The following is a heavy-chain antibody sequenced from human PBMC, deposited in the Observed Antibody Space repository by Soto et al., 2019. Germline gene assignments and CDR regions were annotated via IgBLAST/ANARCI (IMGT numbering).Heavy chain of an antibody. Sequence: ASVKVSCKASGGTFGSYSVSWLRQAPGQGLEWMGGIIGIFGTANYAQKFQGRVTITADKSTSTAYMELSSLRSEDTAVYYCARQQGTAAANDYWGQGTLVTVSS. V-gene: IGHV1-69*06. D-gene: IGHD6-13*01. J-gene: IGHJ4*02. CDR2: IIGIFGTA. CDR3: ARQQGTAAANDY. CDR1: GGTFGSYS.